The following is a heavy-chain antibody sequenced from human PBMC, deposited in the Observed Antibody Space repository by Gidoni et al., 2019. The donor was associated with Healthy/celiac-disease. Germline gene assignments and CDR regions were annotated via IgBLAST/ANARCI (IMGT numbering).Heavy chain of an antibody. J-gene: IGHJ5*02. CDR3: ARAVLWFGELRKWFDP. Sequence: QVQLQQWGAGLLKPSETLSLTCAVYGGSFSGYYWSWIRQPPGKGLEWIGEINHSGSTNYNPSLKSRVTISVDTSKNQFSLKLSSVTAADTAVYYCARAVLWFGELRKWFDPWGQGTLVTVSS. D-gene: IGHD3-10*01. CDR1: GGSFSGYY. CDR2: INHSGST. V-gene: IGHV4-34*01.